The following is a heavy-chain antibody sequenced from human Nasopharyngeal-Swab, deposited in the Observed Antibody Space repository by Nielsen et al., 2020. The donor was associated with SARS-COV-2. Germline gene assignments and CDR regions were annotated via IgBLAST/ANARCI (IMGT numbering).Heavy chain of an antibody. CDR3: AKDDGSYQTSPPFDY. Sequence: GESLTISCAASGFTFSNYGMHWVRQAPGKGLEWVALISEDGRNKYYATSLEGRFTISRDNSKNTLFLQIHSLRAEDTAVYYCAKDDGSYQTSPPFDYWGQGALVTVSS. J-gene: IGHJ4*02. CDR2: ISEDGRNK. D-gene: IGHD1-26*01. V-gene: IGHV3-30*18. CDR1: GFTFSNYG.